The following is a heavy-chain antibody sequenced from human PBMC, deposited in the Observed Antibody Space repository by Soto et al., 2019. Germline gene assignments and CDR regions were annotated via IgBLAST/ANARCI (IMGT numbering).Heavy chain of an antibody. CDR3: ARGDDYSHYGDV. J-gene: IGHJ6*03. D-gene: IGHD4-4*01. CDR1: GYTFSSYD. CDR2: MSPRSGNT. V-gene: IGHV1-8*01. Sequence: ASVKVSCKASGYTFSSYDINWVRQATGQGLEWMGWMSPRSGNTGYAQKFQGRVTMTRDTSIRTVYMELSSLRSEDTAVYYCARGDDYSHYGDVWGKGTTVTVSS.